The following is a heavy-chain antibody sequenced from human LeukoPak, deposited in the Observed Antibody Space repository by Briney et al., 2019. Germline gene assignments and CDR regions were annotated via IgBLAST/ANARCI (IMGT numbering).Heavy chain of an antibody. CDR3: ARGSRNALFDY. V-gene: IGHV1-18*01. Sequence: ASVKVSCKASGYIFTRYGISWVRQAPGQGLEWMGWISAHYGNTNYAQKFQGRLTMTTDTSANTAYMELRSLRPDDTAVYYCARGSRNALFDYWGQGTLITVSS. CDR1: GYIFTRYG. J-gene: IGHJ4*02. CDR2: ISAHYGNT.